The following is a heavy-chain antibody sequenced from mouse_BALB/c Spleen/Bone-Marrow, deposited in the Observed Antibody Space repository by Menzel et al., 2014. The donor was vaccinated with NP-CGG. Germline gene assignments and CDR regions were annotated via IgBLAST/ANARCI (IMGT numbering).Heavy chain of an antibody. Sequence: EVQLQQSGAELVKPGASVKLSCTASGFNTKDTYMHWVKQRPEQGLEWIGRIGPANGNTKYDPKFQGKATITTDTSSNTAYLQVSSLTSEDTAVYYCASATTATYYAMDYWGQGTSVTVSS. CDR1: GFNTKDTY. J-gene: IGHJ4*01. D-gene: IGHD1-2*01. CDR2: IGPANGNT. CDR3: ASATTATYYAMDY. V-gene: IGHV14-3*02.